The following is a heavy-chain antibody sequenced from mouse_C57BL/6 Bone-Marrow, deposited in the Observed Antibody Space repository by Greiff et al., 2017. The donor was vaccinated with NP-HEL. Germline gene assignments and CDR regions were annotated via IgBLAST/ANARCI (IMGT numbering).Heavy chain of an antibody. Sequence: DVKLVESGGGLVKPGGSLKLSCAASGFTFSDYGMHWVRQAPEKGLEWVAYISSGSSTIYYADTVKGRFTISRDNAKNTLFLQMTSLRSEDTAMYYCARYDYDGAMDYWGQGTSVTVSS. CDR1: GFTFSDYG. D-gene: IGHD2-4*01. CDR3: ARYDYDGAMDY. CDR2: ISSGSSTI. V-gene: IGHV5-17*01. J-gene: IGHJ4*01.